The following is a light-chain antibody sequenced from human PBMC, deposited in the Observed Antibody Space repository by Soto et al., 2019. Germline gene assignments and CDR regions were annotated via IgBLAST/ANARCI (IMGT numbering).Light chain of an antibody. CDR3: QQRSNWPRT. Sequence: ILLTQSPGSLSSSAGDRATISCRASQGVRSALAWYQQKPGQPPKVLIYGASSRPSGIPDRFSGSGSGPDFTLAISRLEPEDSATYYCQQRSNWPRTFGPGTKVDIK. CDR1: QGVRSA. V-gene: IGKV3D-20*02. J-gene: IGKJ3*01. CDR2: GAS.